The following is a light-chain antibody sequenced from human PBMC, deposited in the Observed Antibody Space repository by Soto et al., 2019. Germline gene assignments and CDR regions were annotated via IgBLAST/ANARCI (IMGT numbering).Light chain of an antibody. J-gene: IGKJ4*01. CDR3: QKSNNTPLT. CDR2: SAS. Sequence: DIQMTQSPSSLSASVGDRVTITCRASQGIRNYLNWYQQRPGKAPKLLIFSASNLQSGVPSRFSGGDSGTDFPLSINSLKPKVFAPKYCQKSNNTPLTFGGGTKVDI. V-gene: IGKV1-39*01. CDR1: QGIRNY.